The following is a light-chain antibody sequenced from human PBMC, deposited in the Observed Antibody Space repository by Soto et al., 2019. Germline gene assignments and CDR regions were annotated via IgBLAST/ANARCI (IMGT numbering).Light chain of an antibody. CDR2: GAS. CDR1: QTISSSY. Sequence: EIVLTQAPDTLSLCTGVTAAVSCRDSQTISSSYLAWYQQKPGQAPRLRISGASTRATGIPNRCTGRWSGTDFTLTISRLEPGDFAVYYCQQYGSSPRTFGQGTKVDIK. J-gene: IGKJ1*01. CDR3: QQYGSSPRT. V-gene: IGKV3-20*01.